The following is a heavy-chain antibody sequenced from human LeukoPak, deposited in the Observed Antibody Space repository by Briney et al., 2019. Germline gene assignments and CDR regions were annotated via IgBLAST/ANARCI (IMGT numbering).Heavy chain of an antibody. V-gene: IGHV4-39*01. CDR2: IYYSGST. D-gene: IGHD3-16*01. Sequence: SETLSLTCTVSGGSISSSSYYWGWVRQPPGQGLEWIGSIYYSGSTYYNPSLKSRVTISVDTSKNQFSVKLSSVTAADTAVYYCARQIYGGKCDYWGQGTLVTVSS. CDR1: GGSISSSSYY. J-gene: IGHJ4*02. CDR3: ARQIYGGKCDY.